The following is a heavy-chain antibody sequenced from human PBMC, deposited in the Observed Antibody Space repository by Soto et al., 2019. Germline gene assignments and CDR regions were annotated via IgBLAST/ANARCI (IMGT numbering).Heavy chain of an antibody. CDR2: ISSSSSYT. J-gene: IGHJ6*02. Sequence: GGSLRLSCAASGFTFSDYYMSWIRQAPGKGLEWVSYISSSSSYTNYADSVKGRFTISRDNAKNSLYLQMNSLRAEDTAVYYCARDAPSNGVWGKDYYYYYGMDVWGQGTTVTVSS. CDR3: ARDAPSNGVWGKDYYYYYGMDV. CDR1: GFTFSDYY. D-gene: IGHD2-8*01. V-gene: IGHV3-11*06.